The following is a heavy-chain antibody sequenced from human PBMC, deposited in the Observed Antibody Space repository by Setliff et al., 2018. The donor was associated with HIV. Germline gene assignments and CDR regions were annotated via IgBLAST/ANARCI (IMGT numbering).Heavy chain of an antibody. Sequence: GASVKVSCKASGYTFTTYGINWVRQAPGQGLEWIGWIVVGSGNTNYAQKFQGRVTMTTDTSTSTAYMELRSLRSDDTAVYYCARDFSNYYDSSGYTGDYWGQGTLVTVSS. J-gene: IGHJ4*02. CDR1: GYTFTTYG. CDR2: IVVGSGNT. D-gene: IGHD3-22*01. V-gene: IGHV1-18*01. CDR3: ARDFSNYYDSSGYTGDY.